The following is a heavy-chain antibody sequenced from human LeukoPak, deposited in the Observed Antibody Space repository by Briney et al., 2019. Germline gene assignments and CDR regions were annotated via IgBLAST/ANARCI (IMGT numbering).Heavy chain of an antibody. CDR3: ARRAAAYSHPYDY. J-gene: IGHJ4*02. D-gene: IGHD2-15*01. Sequence: PGGSLRLSCAASGFTVSSNYMSWVRQAPGKGLEWVSFIYSDNTHYSDSVKGRFTISRDNSKNTLYLQMNSLRAEDTAVYYCARRAAAYSHPYDYWGQGTLVTVSS. CDR2: IYSDNT. V-gene: IGHV3-53*01. CDR1: GFTVSSNY.